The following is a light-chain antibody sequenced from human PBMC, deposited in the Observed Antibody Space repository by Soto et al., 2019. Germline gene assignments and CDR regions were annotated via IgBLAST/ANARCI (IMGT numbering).Light chain of an antibody. Sequence: QSALTQPRSVSGSPGQSVTISCTGTSSDVGGYNYVSWYQQHPGKAPKLMIYDVSKRPSGVPDRFSGSKSGNTASLTISGLQAEDEADYYCCSYAGSYTLGWVFGGGTKVTV. CDR1: SSDVGGYNY. J-gene: IGLJ3*02. V-gene: IGLV2-11*01. CDR2: DVS. CDR3: CSYAGSYTLGWV.